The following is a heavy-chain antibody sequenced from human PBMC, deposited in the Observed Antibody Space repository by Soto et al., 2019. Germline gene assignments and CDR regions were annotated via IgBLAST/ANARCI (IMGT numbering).Heavy chain of an antibody. J-gene: IGHJ6*02. V-gene: IGHV1-3*01. CDR1: GYTFTSYA. D-gene: IGHD6-13*01. CDR3: ERTAAAGKYYYGMDV. Sequence: ASVKVSCKASGYTFTSYAMHWVRQAPGQRLEWMGWINAGNGNTKYSQKFQGQVTISADKSISTAYLQWSSLKASDTAMYYCERTAAAGKYYYGMDVWGQGTTVTVSS. CDR2: INAGNGNT.